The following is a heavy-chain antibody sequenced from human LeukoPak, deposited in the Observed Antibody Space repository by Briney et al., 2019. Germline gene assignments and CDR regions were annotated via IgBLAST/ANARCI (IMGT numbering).Heavy chain of an antibody. V-gene: IGHV4-39*07. CDR2: IFYTGTT. CDR3: ARGDSYSSSPFDY. Sequence: SETLSLTCTVSGGSIGSDNYYWDWIRQPPGKGLEFIAGIFYTGTTYYNPSLKSRVTISVDTSKNQFSLKLSSVTAADTAVYYCARGDSYSSSPFDYWGQGTLVTVSS. D-gene: IGHD6-6*01. J-gene: IGHJ4*02. CDR1: GGSIGSDNYY.